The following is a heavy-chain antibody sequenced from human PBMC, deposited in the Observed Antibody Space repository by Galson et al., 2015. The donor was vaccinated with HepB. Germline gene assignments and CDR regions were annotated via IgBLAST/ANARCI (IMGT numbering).Heavy chain of an antibody. CDR1: GYTFTSYA. CDR2: INAGNGNT. Sequence: SVKVSCKASGYTFTSYAMHWVRQAPGQRLEWMGWINAGNGNTKYSQKFQGRVTITADKSTSTAYMELSSLRPEDTAVYYCAREGPIGYGDYIYGMDVWGQGTTVTVSS. J-gene: IGHJ6*02. V-gene: IGHV1-3*01. D-gene: IGHD4-17*01. CDR3: AREGPIGYGDYIYGMDV.